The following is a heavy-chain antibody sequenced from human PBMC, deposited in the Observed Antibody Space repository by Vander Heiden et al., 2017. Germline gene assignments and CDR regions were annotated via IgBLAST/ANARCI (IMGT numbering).Heavy chain of an antibody. D-gene: IGHD2-21*01. CDR2: IWNDGSDQ. CDR1: GFTFSSYG. Sequence: QVHLVESGGGVVQPGRSLRLSCAASGFTFSSYGMHWVRQAPGKGLEWLAMIWNDGSDQRYADFVKGRFTISRDNSKNTLYLQMNSLRDEDTATYYCARGCGVACYYIDSWGQGTLVTVSS. V-gene: IGHV3-33*01. CDR3: ARGCGVACYYIDS. J-gene: IGHJ4*02.